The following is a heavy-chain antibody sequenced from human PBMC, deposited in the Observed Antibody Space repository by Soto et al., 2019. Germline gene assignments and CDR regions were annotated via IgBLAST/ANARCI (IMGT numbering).Heavy chain of an antibody. CDR3: TTGSGWTSEH. CDR1: GGSISSSNW. Sequence: SETLSLTCAVSGGSISSSNWWSWVRQPPGKGLEWIGEIYHSGSTNYNPSLKSRVTISVDTSNNQCSLKMNSVTAADTAVYYCTTGSGWTSEHCGRGTLVT. V-gene: IGHV4-4*02. CDR2: IYHSGST. J-gene: IGHJ1*01. D-gene: IGHD6-19*01.